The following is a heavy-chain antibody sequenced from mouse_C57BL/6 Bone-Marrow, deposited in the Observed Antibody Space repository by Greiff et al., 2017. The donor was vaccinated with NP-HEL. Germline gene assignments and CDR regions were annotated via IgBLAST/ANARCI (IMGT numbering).Heavy chain of an antibody. CDR2: IYPRSGNT. Sequence: VKVVESGAELARPGASVKLSCKASGYTFTSYGISWVKQRTGQGLEWIGEIYPRSGNTYYNEKFKGKATLTADKSSSTAYMELRSLTSEDSAVYFCARSYDYDGSWFAYWGQGTLVTVSA. CDR3: ARSYDYDGSWFAY. V-gene: IGHV1-81*01. D-gene: IGHD2-4*01. J-gene: IGHJ3*01. CDR1: GYTFTSYG.